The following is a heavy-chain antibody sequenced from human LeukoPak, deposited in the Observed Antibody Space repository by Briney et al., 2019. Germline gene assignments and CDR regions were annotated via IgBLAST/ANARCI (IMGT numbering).Heavy chain of an antibody. V-gene: IGHV3-7*03. CDR2: IKEDGSQK. J-gene: IGHJ4*02. CDR3: AKAYSSSWYETIDY. D-gene: IGHD6-13*01. CDR1: GFTFSSYW. Sequence: GGSLRLSCAASGFTFSSYWMSWVRQAPGKGLEWVANIKEDGSQKYYVDSVKGRFTISRDNAKNSLYLQMNSLRAEDTALYYCAKAYSSSWYETIDYWGQGTLVTVSS.